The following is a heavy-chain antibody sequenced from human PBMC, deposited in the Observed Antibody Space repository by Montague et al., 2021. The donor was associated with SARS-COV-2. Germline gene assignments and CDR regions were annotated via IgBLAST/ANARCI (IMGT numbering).Heavy chain of an antibody. CDR2: IFYTGAT. V-gene: IGHV4-59*02. Sequence: SETLSLTCTVSSGSVYGHYLAWIRQPPGKGLECIAYIFYTGATYYNPSLESRVSISVDTSKYQVALKVKSVTAADSAFYYCATLGALAGYSFDFWGPGTFVIVSS. D-gene: IGHD6-19*01. CDR3: ATLGALAGYSFDF. CDR1: SGSVYGHY. J-gene: IGHJ3*01.